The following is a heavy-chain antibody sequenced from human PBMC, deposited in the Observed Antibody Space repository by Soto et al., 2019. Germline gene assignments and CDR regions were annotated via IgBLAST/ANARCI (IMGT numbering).Heavy chain of an antibody. V-gene: IGHV1-69*01. CDR3: ARYRGCSGGSCYRPLYYYYGMDV. CDR2: IIPIFGTA. J-gene: IGHJ6*02. Sequence: QVQLVQSGAEVKKPGSSVKVSCKASGGTFSSYAISWVRQAPGHGLEWMGGIIPIFGTANYAQKFQGRVTITADESTSTAYMELSSRRSEDTAVYYCARYRGCSGGSCYRPLYYYYGMDVWGQGTTVTVSS. D-gene: IGHD2-15*01. CDR1: GGTFSSYA.